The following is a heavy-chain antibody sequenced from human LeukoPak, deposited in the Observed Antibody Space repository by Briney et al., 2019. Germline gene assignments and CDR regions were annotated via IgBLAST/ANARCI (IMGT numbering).Heavy chain of an antibody. Sequence: PGESLRLSCAASGFTFSSYSMNWVRQAPGKGLEWVSSISSSSSYIYYADSVKGRFTISRDNAKNSLYLQMNSLRAEDTAVYYCARDIVGATDWVNWVDPWGQGTLVNVSS. D-gene: IGHD1-26*01. CDR3: ARDIVGATDWVNWVDP. CDR1: GFTFSSYS. CDR2: ISSSSSYI. V-gene: IGHV3-21*01. J-gene: IGHJ5*02.